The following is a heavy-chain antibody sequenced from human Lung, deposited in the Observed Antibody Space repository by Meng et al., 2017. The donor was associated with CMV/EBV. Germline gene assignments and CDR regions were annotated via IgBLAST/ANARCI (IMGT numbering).Heavy chain of an antibody. V-gene: IGHV3-21*01. CDR3: ARDIRGSDYYYGMDV. J-gene: IGHJ6*02. CDR2: ISSTSAYI. Sequence: GESXKISCAAFEFTFSSYRMNWVRQAPGKGLEWVSFISSTSAYIDYADSVKGRFTISRDNARNSLFLQMNSLRAEDTAVYYCARDIRGSDYYYGMDVWGQGITVTVSS. D-gene: IGHD3-10*01. CDR1: EFTFSSYR.